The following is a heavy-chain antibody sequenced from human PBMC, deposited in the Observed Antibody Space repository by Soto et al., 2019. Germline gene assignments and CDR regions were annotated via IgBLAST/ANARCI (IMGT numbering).Heavy chain of an antibody. Sequence: PRWSLRLSCSASVFTFSSHAMSWFRQAPGKGLEWVSTISSGGDNTYSADSVKGRFTISRDNSKNTLYLQMNSLRAEDTAVYYCAKDFDSYSSGRYGMDVWGQGTTVTVSS. J-gene: IGHJ6*02. D-gene: IGHD6-19*01. CDR3: AKDFDSYSSGRYGMDV. CDR2: ISSGGDNT. V-gene: IGHV3-23*01. CDR1: VFTFSSHA.